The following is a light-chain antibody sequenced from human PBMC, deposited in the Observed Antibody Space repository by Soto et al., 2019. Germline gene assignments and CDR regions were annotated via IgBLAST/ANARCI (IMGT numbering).Light chain of an antibody. V-gene: IGKV3-20*01. CDR2: DAS. CDR3: QQYGSSFWT. CDR1: QSGRSER. Sequence: EIVLTQSPDTLSLSPGDRATISCRVSQSGRSERLAWYQQKPGQAPRLVIFDASSRATGIPDRFSGSGSGTDFTLTISRLEPEDFAVYYCQQYGSSFWTFGQGTKVDIK. J-gene: IGKJ1*01.